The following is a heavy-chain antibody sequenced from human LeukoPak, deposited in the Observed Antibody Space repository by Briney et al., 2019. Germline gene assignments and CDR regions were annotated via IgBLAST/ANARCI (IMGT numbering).Heavy chain of an antibody. J-gene: IGHJ4*02. D-gene: IGHD3-10*01. V-gene: IGHV4-34*01. CDR2: INHSGST. CDR3: ARSGLLWFWELFGVGVRRHFDY. CDR1: GGSFSGYY. Sequence: SETLSLSCAVYGGSFSGYYWSWIRQPPGKGLEGIGEINHSGSTNYNPSLKSRVTISVDTSKNQFSLKLSSVTAADTAVYYCARSGLLWFWELFGVGVRRHFDYWGQGTLVTVSS.